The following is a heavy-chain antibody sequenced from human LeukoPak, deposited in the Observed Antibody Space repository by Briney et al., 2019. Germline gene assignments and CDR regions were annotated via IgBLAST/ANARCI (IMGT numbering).Heavy chain of an antibody. CDR3: ARTSLGGAWFDP. D-gene: IGHD3-10*01. CDR1: GGSISSGDYY. CDR2: IYYNGST. Sequence: PSQTMSLTCTVSGGSISSGDYYWSWIRQPPGKGLEWIGYIYYNGSTYYNPSLKSRVTISVDTSKNQFSLKLSSVTAADTAVYYCARTSLGGAWFDPWGQGTLVTVSS. V-gene: IGHV4-30-4*08. J-gene: IGHJ5*02.